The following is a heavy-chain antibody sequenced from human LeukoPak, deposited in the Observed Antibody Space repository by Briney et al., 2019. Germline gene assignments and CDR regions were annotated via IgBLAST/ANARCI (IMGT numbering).Heavy chain of an antibody. CDR2: IKQDGSEK. V-gene: IGHV3-7*01. CDR3: ARGIREYSSRITESYYYYYMDV. D-gene: IGHD6-13*01. J-gene: IGHJ6*03. Sequence: GGSLRLSCAASGFTFSSYWMSWVRQAPGKGLEWVANIKQDGSEKYYVDSVKGRFTISRDNAKNSLYLQMNSLRAEDTAVYYCARGIREYSSRITESYYYYYMDVWGKGTTVSVSS. CDR1: GFTFSSYW.